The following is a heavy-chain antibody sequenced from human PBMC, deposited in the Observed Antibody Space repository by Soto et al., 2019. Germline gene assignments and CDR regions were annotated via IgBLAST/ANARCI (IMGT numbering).Heavy chain of an antibody. D-gene: IGHD4-4*01. CDR2: IVVGNGNT. Sequence: GASVKVSCKASGFTFTSSAMQWVRQARGQRLEWIGWIVVGNGNTNYAQKFQERVTITRDISTSTAYMELRSLRSDDTAVYYCARAGTTVTTHYYFMDVWGKGTTVTVSS. V-gene: IGHV1-58*02. CDR3: ARAGTTVTTHYYFMDV. CDR1: GFTFTSSA. J-gene: IGHJ6*03.